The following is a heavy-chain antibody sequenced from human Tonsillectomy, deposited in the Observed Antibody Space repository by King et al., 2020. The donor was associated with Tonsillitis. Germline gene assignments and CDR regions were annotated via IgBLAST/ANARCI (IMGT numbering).Heavy chain of an antibody. D-gene: IGHD3-9*01. V-gene: IGHV1-2*02. CDR2: INPNSGGT. Sequence: QKQLVQSGAEVKKPGASVKVSCKASGYTFTGYYMHWVRQAPGQGLEWMGWINPNSGGTNHAQKFQGRVTMTRDTSISTAYMELSRLRSDDTAVYYCAREAYTSNDILIGYSPLGYWGQGTLVTVSS. J-gene: IGHJ4*02. CDR1: GYTFTGYY. CDR3: AREAYTSNDILIGYSPLGY.